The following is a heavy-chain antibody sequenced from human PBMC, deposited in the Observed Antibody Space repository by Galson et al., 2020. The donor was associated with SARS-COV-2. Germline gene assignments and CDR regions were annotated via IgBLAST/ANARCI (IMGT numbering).Heavy chain of an antibody. Sequence: QLGESLKISCAASGFTFSSYGMHWVRQAPGKGLEWVAVIWYDGSNKYYADSVKGRFTISRDNSKNTLYLQMNSLRAEDTAVYYCAREALYGSGTLSFDYWGQGTLVTVSS. CDR1: GFTFSSYG. J-gene: IGHJ4*02. V-gene: IGHV3-33*01. D-gene: IGHD3-10*01. CDR2: IWYDGSNK. CDR3: AREALYGSGTLSFDY.